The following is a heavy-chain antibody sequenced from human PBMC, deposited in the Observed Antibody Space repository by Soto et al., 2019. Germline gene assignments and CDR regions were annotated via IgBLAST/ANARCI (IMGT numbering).Heavy chain of an antibody. CDR1: GCSVSSDDYY. V-gene: IGHV4-30-4*01. Sequence: QVQLQESGPGLVKPSQALSLTCTVSGCSVSSDDYYWIWIRQPPGKGLEWIGYIYYSGSTYYNPSLKSRATISLDTSKNQFSLNLSSVTAADTAVYYCTRLDSSGSFDYWGQGTLVTVSS. CDR2: IYYSGST. J-gene: IGHJ4*02. CDR3: TRLDSSGSFDY. D-gene: IGHD3-22*01.